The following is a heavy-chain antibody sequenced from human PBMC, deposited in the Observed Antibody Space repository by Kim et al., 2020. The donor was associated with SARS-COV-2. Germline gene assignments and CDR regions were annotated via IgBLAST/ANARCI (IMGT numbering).Heavy chain of an antibody. CDR2: ISCSGSSK. J-gene: IGHJ4*02. CDR1: GFTFSSYG. V-gene: IGHV3-30*18. CDR3: AKKGGEQYCGGDCYRYYVDY. D-gene: IGHD2-21*02. Sequence: GGSLRLSCAASGFTFSSYGMRWVRQAPGKGLEWVAVISCSGSSKYYADSVKGRFTISRDNSKKTLYLQMNSLRAEDTALYYCAKKGGEQYCGGDCYRYYVDYWGQGTLVTVSS.